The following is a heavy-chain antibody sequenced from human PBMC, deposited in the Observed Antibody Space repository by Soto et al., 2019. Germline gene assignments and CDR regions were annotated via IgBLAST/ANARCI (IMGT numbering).Heavy chain of an antibody. V-gene: IGHV3-33*01. Sequence: GGSLRLSCASSGFTFSSHAMHWVRQAPGKGLEWVANIWFDGSNKNYADSVKGRFTISRDNSKNTLFLQVNSLRAEDTAIYYCARAAYTSGYYYFDHWGQGTPVTSPQ. CDR1: GFTFSSHA. CDR3: ARAAYTSGYYYFDH. J-gene: IGHJ4*02. CDR2: IWFDGSNK. D-gene: IGHD6-19*01.